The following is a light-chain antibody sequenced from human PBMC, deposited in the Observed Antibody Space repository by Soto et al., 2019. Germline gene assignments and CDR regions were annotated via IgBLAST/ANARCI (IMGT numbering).Light chain of an antibody. CDR2: DVS. J-gene: IGLJ7*01. CDR1: SSDVGGYNY. V-gene: IGLV2-14*01. CDR3: SSYTSSSTLVV. Sequence: QSALTQPASVSGSPGQSITISCTGTSSDVGGYNYVSWYQQRPGKAPKLMIYDVSNRPSGVSNRFSGSKSGNTASLTISGLQAEDEADYYCSSYTSSSTLVVFGTGTQLTVL.